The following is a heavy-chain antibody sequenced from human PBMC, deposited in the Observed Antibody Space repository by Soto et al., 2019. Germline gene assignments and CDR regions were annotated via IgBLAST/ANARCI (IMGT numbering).Heavy chain of an antibody. CDR1: GYTFTNYG. J-gene: IGHJ4*02. D-gene: IGHD6-25*01. CDR2: INTYNGNT. Sequence: QVQRVQSGAEVKKPGASVKVSCKASGYTFTNYGVSWVRQAPGQGLEWMGWINTYNGNTNYEEKFQGRVTVTTDTPTTTAYMELRSLRSDDTAVYYCARGADPTYFDNWGQGTLVTVSS. V-gene: IGHV1-18*01. CDR3: ARGADPTYFDN.